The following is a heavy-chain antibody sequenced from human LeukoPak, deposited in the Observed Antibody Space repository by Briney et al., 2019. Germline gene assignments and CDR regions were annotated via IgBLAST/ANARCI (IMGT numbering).Heavy chain of an antibody. CDR2: IYHSGST. CDR3: ARVKPEAGYYFDI. CDR1: GASISSSNW. V-gene: IGHV4-4*02. Sequence: SETLSLTCAVSGASISSSNWWSWVRQPPGKGLEWIGEIYHSGSTDYNPSLKSRVTISVDKSKYQFSLKESSVTAADTAVYYCARVKPEAGYYFDIWGQGTLVTVSS. J-gene: IGHJ4*02.